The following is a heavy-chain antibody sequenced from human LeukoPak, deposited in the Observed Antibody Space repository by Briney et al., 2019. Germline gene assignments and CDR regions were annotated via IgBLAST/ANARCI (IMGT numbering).Heavy chain of an antibody. CDR3: ASFRDSDN. Sequence: GGSLRLSCAVSGLTFSNAWMHWVRQAPGQGLVWVSRINRAGSSTYADPVKGRFTISRDNAKNMLYLQMNSLRAEDTAVYYCASFRDSDNWDQGTMVTVSS. V-gene: IGHV3-74*01. D-gene: IGHD2-21*01. CDR2: INRAGSST. CDR1: GLTFSNAW. J-gene: IGHJ3*02.